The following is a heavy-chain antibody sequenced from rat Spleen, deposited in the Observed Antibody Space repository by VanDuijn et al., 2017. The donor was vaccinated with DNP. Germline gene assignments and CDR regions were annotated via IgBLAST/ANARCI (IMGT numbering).Heavy chain of an antibody. D-gene: IGHD1-12*01. CDR3: STLNYYASLSGYFDY. V-gene: IGHV5S10*01. CDR2: IIYDGSRN. Sequence: EVQLVESGGGLVQPGNSLKLSCAASGFTFSDYAMAWVRQSPKKGLEWVATIIYDGSRNYYRDSVKGRFTISRDNVESTLYLQMDSLRSEDTATYYCSTLNYYASLSGYFDYWGQGVMVTVSS. J-gene: IGHJ2*01. CDR1: GFTFSDYA.